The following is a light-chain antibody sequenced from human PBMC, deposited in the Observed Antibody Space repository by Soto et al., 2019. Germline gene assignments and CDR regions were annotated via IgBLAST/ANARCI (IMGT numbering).Light chain of an antibody. J-gene: IGKJ1*01. Sequence: DIQRTQSPSTLSASVGDRVTITCRASHDISTFLAWYQQKPGKAPKLLIYEASTLQSGVPSRFSGSGSGTEFTLTISSLQPEDFATYDCQQRYSTTETFGQGTKVDIK. V-gene: IGKV1-39*01. CDR3: QQRYSTTET. CDR1: HDISTF. CDR2: EAS.